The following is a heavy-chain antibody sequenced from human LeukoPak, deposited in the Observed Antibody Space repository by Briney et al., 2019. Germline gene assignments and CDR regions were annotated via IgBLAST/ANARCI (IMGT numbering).Heavy chain of an antibody. J-gene: IGHJ4*02. Sequence: PGGSLRLSCAASGFTFSSHSMNWGRQAPGKGLEWVSSISSSSSYIYYADSVKGRFTISRDNAKNSLYLQMNSLRAEDMAVYYCASPYSSRWYELCYWGQGTLVTVSS. D-gene: IGHD6-13*01. CDR2: ISSSSSYI. CDR3: ASPYSSRWYELCY. V-gene: IGHV3-21*01. CDR1: GFTFSSHS.